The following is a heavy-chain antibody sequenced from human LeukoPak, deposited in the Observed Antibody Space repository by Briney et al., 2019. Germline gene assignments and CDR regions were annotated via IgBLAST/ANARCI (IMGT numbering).Heavy chain of an antibody. V-gene: IGHV4-59*01. CDR2: IHYRGSS. Sequence: SETLSLTCSVSGGSFSTYYRSWVRQPPGKGLEWIGYIHYRGSSTYNPSLKSRLSILFDTSKNQFFLKLRSVPAADTAAYYCASARLDGSGNYPFDYWGQGTLVTGSS. CDR3: ASARLDGSGNYPFDY. CDR1: GGSFSTYY. D-gene: IGHD3-10*01. J-gene: IGHJ4*02.